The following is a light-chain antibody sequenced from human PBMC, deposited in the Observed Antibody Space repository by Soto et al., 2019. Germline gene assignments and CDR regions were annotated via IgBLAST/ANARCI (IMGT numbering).Light chain of an antibody. CDR2: GAS. Sequence: EIVMTQSPATLSVSPGERATLSCRASQSVSSNLAWYQQKPGQAPRLLIYGASTRATGLPARFSGSGSGTDFTLTISSLQSEDFAVYYCQQHNKWPLTFGGGTKVEI. CDR1: QSVSSN. J-gene: IGKJ4*01. V-gene: IGKV3-15*01. CDR3: QQHNKWPLT.